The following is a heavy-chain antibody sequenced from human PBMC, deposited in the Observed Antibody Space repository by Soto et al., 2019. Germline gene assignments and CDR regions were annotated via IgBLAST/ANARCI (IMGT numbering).Heavy chain of an antibody. J-gene: IGHJ6*03. Sequence: GESLKISCKGSGYSFTSYWIGWVRQMPGKGLEWMGIIYPGDSDTRYSPSFQGQVTISADKSISTAYLQWSSLKASDTAMYYCARQGFGENYYYYMDVWGKGTTVTGSS. V-gene: IGHV5-51*01. CDR2: IYPGDSDT. CDR3: ARQGFGENYYYYMDV. CDR1: GYSFTSYW. D-gene: IGHD3-10*01.